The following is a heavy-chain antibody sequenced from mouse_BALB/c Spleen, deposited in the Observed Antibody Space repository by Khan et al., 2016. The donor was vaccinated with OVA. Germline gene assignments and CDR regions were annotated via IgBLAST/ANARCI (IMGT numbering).Heavy chain of an antibody. V-gene: IGHV1S81*02. D-gene: IGHD1-1*02. CDR1: GYTFTSYY. CDR2: INPNNGGT. J-gene: IGHJ3*01. Sequence: QVQLQQSGAELVKPGASVRLSCKSSGYTFTSYYLYWVKQRPGQGLEWIGDINPNNGGTNFNEKFKSKATLTVDKSSSTAYMQLSSLTSEDSAVYYVTRSGYGGFAYWGQGTLVTVSA. CDR3: TRSGYGGFAY.